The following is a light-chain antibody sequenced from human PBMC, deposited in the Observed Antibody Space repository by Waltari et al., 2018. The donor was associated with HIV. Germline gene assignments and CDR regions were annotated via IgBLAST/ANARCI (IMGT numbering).Light chain of an antibody. CDR2: KTS. CDR3: QQYHSYSLT. V-gene: IGKV1-5*03. J-gene: IGKJ5*01. Sequence: DIQMPQSPSTLSASVGDRVTITCRSSQSISTWLAWYQQQPGRAPKLLIYKTSSLHSGVPSRFSGSGSGTEFSLTISSLQPDDFTTYYCQQYHSYSLTFGQGTRLEMK. CDR1: QSISTW.